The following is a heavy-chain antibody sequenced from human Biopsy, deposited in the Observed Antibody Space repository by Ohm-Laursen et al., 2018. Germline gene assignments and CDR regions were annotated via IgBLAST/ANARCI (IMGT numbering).Heavy chain of an antibody. D-gene: IGHD3-22*01. Sequence: ASVKVSCKASGDAFLGYYLHWVRQAPGQGLEWMGSIYPNSGDTDFAQKFQGRVSMTRDTSVSTAYLELSSLRSDDTAIYYCARDRGYYSDRTVPGYFDLWGRGTLVTVSS. J-gene: IGHJ2*01. CDR1: GDAFLGYY. CDR2: IYPNSGDT. V-gene: IGHV1-2*02. CDR3: ARDRGYYSDRTVPGYFDL.